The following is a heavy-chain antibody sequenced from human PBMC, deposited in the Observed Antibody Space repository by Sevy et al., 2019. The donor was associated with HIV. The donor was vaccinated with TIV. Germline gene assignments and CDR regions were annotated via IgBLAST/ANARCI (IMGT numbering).Heavy chain of an antibody. Sequence: GGSLRLSCAVSGFSFDSYGMTWVRQAPGKGLERVSGISGSGTRTYYADSVKGRFIISRDNSKNTLYLQMNSLRSEDTGIYCRAKGGGGHYDPDEIGYYFYYYNMDVWGKGTTVTVSS. CDR2: ISGSGTRT. J-gene: IGHJ6*03. CDR3: AKGGGGHYDPDEIGYYFYYYNMDV. CDR1: GFSFDSYG. V-gene: IGHV3-23*01. D-gene: IGHD3-22*01.